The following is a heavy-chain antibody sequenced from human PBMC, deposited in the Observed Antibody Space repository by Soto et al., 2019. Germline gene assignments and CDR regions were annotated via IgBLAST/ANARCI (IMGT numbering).Heavy chain of an antibody. J-gene: IGHJ6*02. CDR3: ARGTGEYYYYYGQDV. CDR2: ISYDGSNN. V-gene: IGHV3-30-3*01. CDR1: GFTFSNYA. Sequence: QVQVVESGGGVVQPGRSLRLSCAASGFTFSNYAMHWVRQAPGKGLEWVAVISYDGSNNYNAESVKGRFTISRDNSKNTLYLQMNSLRAEDTAVYYCARGTGEYYYYYGQDVWGQGTTVTVSS. D-gene: IGHD7-27*01.